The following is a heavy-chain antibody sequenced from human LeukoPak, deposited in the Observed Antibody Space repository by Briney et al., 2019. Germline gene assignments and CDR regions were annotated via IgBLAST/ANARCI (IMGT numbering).Heavy chain of an antibody. CDR2: ISGTGGST. CDR1: GFTFSSYA. Sequence: PGGSLRLSCAASGFTFSSYAMSWVRQAPGKGLEWVSVISGTGGSTYYTDSVKGRFTISRDNSKNTLYLQMSSLRAEDTAVYYCAKDLYTTSSPGVDYWVQGTLVTVSS. J-gene: IGHJ4*02. V-gene: IGHV3-23*01. D-gene: IGHD6-6*01. CDR3: AKDLYTTSSPGVDY.